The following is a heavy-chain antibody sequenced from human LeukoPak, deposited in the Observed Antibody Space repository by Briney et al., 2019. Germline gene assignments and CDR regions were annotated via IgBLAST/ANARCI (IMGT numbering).Heavy chain of an antibody. CDR2: IYYSGST. CDR3: ARFGVEYYFDY. V-gene: IGHV4-59*01. CDR1: GGSISSYY. D-gene: IGHD3-3*01. J-gene: IGHJ4*02. Sequence: SETLSLTCTVSGGSISSYYWSWLRQPPGKGLEWIGYIYYSGSTNYNPSLKSRVTISVDTSKNQFSLKLNSVSAADTAVYYCARFGVEYYFDYWGQGTLVTVSS.